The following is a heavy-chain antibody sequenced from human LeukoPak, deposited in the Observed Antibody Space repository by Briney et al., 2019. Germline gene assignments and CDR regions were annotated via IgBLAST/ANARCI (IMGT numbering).Heavy chain of an antibody. CDR2: IKQDGSEK. Sequence: GGSLRLSCAASGFTFSSYWMSWVRQAPGQGLEWVANIKQDGSEKYYVDSVKGRFTISRDNAKNSLYLQMNSLRAEDTAVYYCARGVSSSWYGGYYYYMDVWGKGTTVTVSS. D-gene: IGHD6-13*01. CDR3: ARGVSSSWYGGYYYYMDV. J-gene: IGHJ6*03. CDR1: GFTFSSYW. V-gene: IGHV3-7*01.